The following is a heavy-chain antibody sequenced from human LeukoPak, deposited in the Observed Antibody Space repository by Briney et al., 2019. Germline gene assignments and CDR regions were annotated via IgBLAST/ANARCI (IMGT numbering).Heavy chain of an antibody. Sequence: GGSLRLSCAASGFTFNSYSMNWVRQAPGKGLEWVSSISSSSSYIYYADSVKGRFTISRDNAKNSLYLQMNSLRAEDTAVYYCARAVSYCGSYSALDYWGQGTLVTVSS. D-gene: IGHD1-26*01. CDR3: ARAVSYCGSYSALDY. V-gene: IGHV3-21*01. CDR1: GFTFNSYS. CDR2: ISSSSSYI. J-gene: IGHJ4*02.